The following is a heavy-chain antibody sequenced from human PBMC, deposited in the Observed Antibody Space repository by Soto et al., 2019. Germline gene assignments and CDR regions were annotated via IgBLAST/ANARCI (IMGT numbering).Heavy chain of an antibody. Sequence: EVQLLESGGGLVQPGGSLSLSCAASGFTFSSYAMSWVRQAPGKGLEWVSAISGSGGSTYYADSVKGRFTISRDNSKNTLYLQMNSLRAEDTAVYYCAKDHRQLIWCGMDVWGQGTTVTVSS. CDR2: ISGSGGST. J-gene: IGHJ6*02. D-gene: IGHD6-13*01. CDR3: AKDHRQLIWCGMDV. CDR1: GFTFSSYA. V-gene: IGHV3-23*01.